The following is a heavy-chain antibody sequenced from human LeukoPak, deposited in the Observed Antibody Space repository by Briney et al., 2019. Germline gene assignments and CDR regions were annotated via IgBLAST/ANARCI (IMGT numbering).Heavy chain of an antibody. Sequence: GGSLRLSCAASGFIFSSYGMYWVRQAPGEGLEWVAVISNDGNNKQYADSVKGRFTISRDNSKNTLYLHMNSLRADDTAVYHCAKDGLMRFFDYWGQGTLVTVSS. CDR2: ISNDGNNK. D-gene: IGHD2-8*01. CDR3: AKDGLMRFFDY. J-gene: IGHJ4*02. V-gene: IGHV3-30*18. CDR1: GFIFSSYG.